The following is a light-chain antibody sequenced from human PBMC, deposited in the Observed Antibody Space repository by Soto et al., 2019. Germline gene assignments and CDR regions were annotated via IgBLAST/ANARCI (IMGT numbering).Light chain of an antibody. CDR2: RAS. CDR3: QQYNTYSPA. CDR1: QSINIY. V-gene: IGKV1-5*03. J-gene: IGKJ1*01. Sequence: DIQMTQSPSTLSASVGDRVTIACRASQSINIYLAWYQQKPGKAPNLLIYRASVLEGGVPSRLSGTGSGTEFTLTITSLQPEDFATYYCQQYNTYSPAFGQGTKVDIK.